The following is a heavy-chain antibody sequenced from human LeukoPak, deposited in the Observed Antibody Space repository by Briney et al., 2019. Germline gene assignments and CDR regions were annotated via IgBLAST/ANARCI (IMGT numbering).Heavy chain of an antibody. Sequence: GGSLRLSCAASGFTVSSNYMSWVRQAPGKGLEWVSVIYSGGSTYYADSVKGRFTISRVNSKNTLYLQMNSLRAEDTAVYYCARIRLDSSGYPDYWGQGTLVTVSS. D-gene: IGHD3-22*01. CDR2: IYSGGST. CDR1: GFTVSSNY. V-gene: IGHV3-66*01. CDR3: ARIRLDSSGYPDY. J-gene: IGHJ4*02.